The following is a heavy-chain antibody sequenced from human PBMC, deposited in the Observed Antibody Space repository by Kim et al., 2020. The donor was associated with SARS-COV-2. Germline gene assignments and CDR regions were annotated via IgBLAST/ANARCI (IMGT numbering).Heavy chain of an antibody. D-gene: IGHD3-16*01. Sequence: GSLRLSCATSGFTLSLYSMNWVRPSPGKGVELVSHISGTGTITKHADSVRGRFTISRDNAKKSLVLQMNGLRAEDTAVYYCVKENYGAFDIWGPGTM. CDR2: ISGTGTIT. CDR1: GFTLSLYS. CDR3: VKENYGAFDI. J-gene: IGHJ3*02. V-gene: IGHV3-48*04.